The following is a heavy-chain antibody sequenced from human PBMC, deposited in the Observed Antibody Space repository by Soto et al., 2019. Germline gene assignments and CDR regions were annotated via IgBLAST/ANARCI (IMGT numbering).Heavy chain of an antibody. V-gene: IGHV3-33*01. J-gene: IGHJ4*02. Sequence: PGGSLRLSCAASGFTFRNYGMHWVRQAPGKGLEWVAGIWYDGSNKYYADSVKGRFTISRDNSKNTLYLQMSSLRVEDTAVYHCASWVGAPKWYFDYWGQGTLVTVSS. CDR3: ASWVGAPKWYFDY. CDR2: IWYDGSNK. CDR1: GFTFRNYG. D-gene: IGHD3-3*01.